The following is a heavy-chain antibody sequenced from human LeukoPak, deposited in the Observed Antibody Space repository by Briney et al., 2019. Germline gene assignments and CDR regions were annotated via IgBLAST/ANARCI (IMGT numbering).Heavy chain of an antibody. CDR3: ARDQYYYGSGSPRRDAFDI. CDR2: VNPNSGGT. CDR1: GYTFTSYD. J-gene: IGHJ3*02. D-gene: IGHD3-10*01. V-gene: IGHV1-2*02. Sequence: ASVKVSCKASGYTFTSYDINWVRQAPGQGLEWMGWVNPNSGGTNYAQKFQGRVTMTRDTSISTAYMELSRLRSDDTAVYYCARDQYYYGSGSPRRDAFDIWGQGTMVTVSS.